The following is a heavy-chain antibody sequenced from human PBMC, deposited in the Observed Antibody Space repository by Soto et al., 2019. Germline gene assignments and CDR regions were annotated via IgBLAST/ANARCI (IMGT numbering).Heavy chain of an antibody. D-gene: IGHD2-15*01. CDR1: GFTFDDYA. V-gene: IGHV3-9*01. J-gene: IGHJ6*02. CDR2: ISWNSGSI. CDR3: SKDIGVLVAATRGYYYYYYGMDV. Sequence: GGSLRLSCAASGFTFDDYAMHWVRQAPGKGLEWVSGISWNSGSIGYADSVKGPFTISRVNAKNSLYLQMNSLRAEDSALYFCSKDIGVLVAATRGYYYYYYGMDVWGQGTTVTVSS.